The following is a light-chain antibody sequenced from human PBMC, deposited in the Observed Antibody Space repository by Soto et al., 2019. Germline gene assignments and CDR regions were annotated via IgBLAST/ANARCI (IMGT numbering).Light chain of an antibody. CDR1: QGLSSW. J-gene: IGKJ2*01. Sequence: DIQMTQSPSFVSASVGDSVSITCRASQGLSSWLAWYQQKPGKAPKLLIYAASSLQSGVPSRFSGSGSGTHFTLTISSLQPEDFATYYCQQAYSFPYTVGLGTKVDSK. CDR3: QQAYSFPYT. V-gene: IGKV1D-12*01. CDR2: AAS.